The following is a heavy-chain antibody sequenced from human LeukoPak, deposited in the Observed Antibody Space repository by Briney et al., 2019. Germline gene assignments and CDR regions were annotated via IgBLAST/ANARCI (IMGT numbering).Heavy chain of an antibody. D-gene: IGHD6-13*01. CDR1: GFTFDDYG. CDR2: ISSSSSYI. Sequence: PGGSLRLSCAASGFTFDDYGMSWVRQAPGKGLEWVSSISSSSSYIYYADSVKGRFTISRDNAKNSLYLQMNSLRADDTAVYYCARVAEAAAFDYWGQGTMVTVSS. V-gene: IGHV3-21*01. J-gene: IGHJ4*02. CDR3: ARVAEAAAFDY.